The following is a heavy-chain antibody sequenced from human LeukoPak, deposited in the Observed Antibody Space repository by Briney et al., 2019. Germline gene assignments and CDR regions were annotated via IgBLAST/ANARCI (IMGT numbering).Heavy chain of an antibody. Sequence: PSETLSLTCAVYGGSFSGYYWSWIRQPPGKGLEWIGEINHSGSTNYNPSLKSRVTISVDTSKNQFSLKLSSVTAADTAVYYCARSLRARLDPWGQGTLVTVSS. V-gene: IGHV4-34*01. CDR2: INHSGST. CDR1: GGSFSGYY. D-gene: IGHD6-6*01. CDR3: ARSLRARLDP. J-gene: IGHJ5*02.